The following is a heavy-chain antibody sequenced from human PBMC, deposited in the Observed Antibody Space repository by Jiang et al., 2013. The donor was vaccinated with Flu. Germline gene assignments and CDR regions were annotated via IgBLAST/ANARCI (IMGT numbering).Heavy chain of an antibody. CDR1: GYSISSGYY. V-gene: IGHV4-38-2*02. D-gene: IGHD3-9*01. CDR3: ARESPWLPYYFDY. CDR2: SIIVGAP. J-gene: IGHJ4*02. Sequence: LLKPSETLSLTCAVSGYSISSGYYWGWIRQPPGKGWSGLGVSIIVGAPTTTRPSTSRVTISVDTSKNQFSLKLSSVTAADTAVYYCARESPWLPYYFDYWGQGT.